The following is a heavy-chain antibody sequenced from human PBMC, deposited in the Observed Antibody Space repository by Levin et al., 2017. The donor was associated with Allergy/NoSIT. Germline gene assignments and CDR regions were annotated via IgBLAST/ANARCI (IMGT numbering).Heavy chain of an antibody. Sequence: GESLKISCAASGFSFSTYGIQLVRQAPGKGLEWVALITSDGSNKYYADPVKGRFTISRDNSKNTVYLQMNSLRAEDTAVYYCAKGGDFDYWGLGTVVTVSS. CDR2: ITSDGSNK. J-gene: IGHJ4*02. CDR1: GFSFSTYG. D-gene: IGHD1-26*01. V-gene: IGHV3-30*18. CDR3: AKGGDFDY.